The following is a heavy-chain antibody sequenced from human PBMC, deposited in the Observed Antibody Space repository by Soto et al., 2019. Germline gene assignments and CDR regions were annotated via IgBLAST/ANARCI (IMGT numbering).Heavy chain of an antibody. D-gene: IGHD3-16*01. CDR2: ITGTSAFT. J-gene: IGHJ4*02. CDR1: GFVFSDFQ. CDR3: ATENLAFQGAFDI. Sequence: LRLSCAASGFVFSDFQFNWVRQAPGGGLEWLSSITGTSAFTEYAESIEGRFTISRDNPNKLLFLHMDNLRPEDTAVYYCATENLAFQGAFDIWGQGTLVTVSS. V-gene: IGHV3-21*01.